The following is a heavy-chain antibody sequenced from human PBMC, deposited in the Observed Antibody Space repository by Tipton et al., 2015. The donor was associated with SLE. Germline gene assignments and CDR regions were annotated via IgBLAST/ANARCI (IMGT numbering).Heavy chain of an antibody. J-gene: IGHJ3*02. CDR1: GGSISSSTNY. CDR2: IYYSGST. Sequence: GLVKPSETLSLTCTVSGGSISSSTNYWGWIRQPPGKGLEWIGSIYYSGSTYYNPSLKSRVTISIDTSKNQFSLRLSSVTAADTAVYYCARDISSWFDAFDIWGQGTMVTVSS. CDR3: ARDISSWFDAFDI. V-gene: IGHV4-39*07. D-gene: IGHD6-13*01.